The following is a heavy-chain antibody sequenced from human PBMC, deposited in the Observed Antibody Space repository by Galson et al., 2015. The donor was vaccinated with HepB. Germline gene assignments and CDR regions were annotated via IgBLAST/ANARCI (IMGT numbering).Heavy chain of an antibody. Sequence: SETLSLTCTVSGGSISSYYWSWIRQPAGKGLEWIGRIYSSGSTDYTPSLRSRLTMSVDTSKNQFSLKLSSVTAADTAVYYCARDRDHASGNGWFDPWGQGTLVTVSS. V-gene: IGHV4-4*07. CDR3: ARDRDHASGNGWFDP. D-gene: IGHD3-10*01. CDR1: GGSISSYY. CDR2: IYSSGST. J-gene: IGHJ5*02.